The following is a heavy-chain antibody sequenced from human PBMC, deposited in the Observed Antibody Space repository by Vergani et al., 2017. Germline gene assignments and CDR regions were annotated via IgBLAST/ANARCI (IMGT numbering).Heavy chain of an antibody. J-gene: IGHJ4*02. D-gene: IGHD6-19*01. CDR1: GFTFSSYW. CDR3: ARSVAVAGSTYFDY. Sequence: EVQLVESGGSLVQPGGSLRLSCAASGFTFSSYWMSWVRQAPGKGLEWVANIKQDGSEKYYVDSVKGRFTISRDNAKNSLYLQMNSLRAEDTAVYYCARSVAVAGSTYFDYWGQGTLVTVSS. CDR2: IKQDGSEK. V-gene: IGHV3-7*01.